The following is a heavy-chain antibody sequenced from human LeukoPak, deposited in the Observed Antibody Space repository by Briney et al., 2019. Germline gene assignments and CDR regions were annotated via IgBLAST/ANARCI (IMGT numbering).Heavy chain of an antibody. CDR1: GFTFSYYS. V-gene: IGHV3-48*01. Sequence: GGSLRLSCATSGFTFSYYSMHWVRQAPGRGLEWVSYISNSGRTIYYADSVKGRFTISRDNSKNTLYLQMNSLRAEDTAVYYCAKVEGWWELLGGSDYWGQGTLVTVSS. J-gene: IGHJ4*02. CDR3: AKVEGWWELLGGSDY. D-gene: IGHD1-26*01. CDR2: ISNSGRTI.